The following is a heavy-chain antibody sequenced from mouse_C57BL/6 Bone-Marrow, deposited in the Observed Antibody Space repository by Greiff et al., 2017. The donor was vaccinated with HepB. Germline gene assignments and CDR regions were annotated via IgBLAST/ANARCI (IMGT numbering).Heavy chain of an antibody. D-gene: IGHD2-4*01. CDR2: IWSGGST. Sequence: QVQLQQSGPGLVQPSQSLSITCTVSGFSLTSYGVHWVRQSPGKGLEWLGVIWSGGSTDYNAAFISRLSISKDNSKSQVFFKMNSLQADDTAIYYCARMYYDYVYFDYWGQGTTLTVSS. CDR3: ARMYYDYVYFDY. J-gene: IGHJ2*01. CDR1: GFSLTSYG. V-gene: IGHV2-2*01.